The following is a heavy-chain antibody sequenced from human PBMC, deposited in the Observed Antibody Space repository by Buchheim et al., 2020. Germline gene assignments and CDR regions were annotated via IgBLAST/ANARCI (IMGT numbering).Heavy chain of an antibody. V-gene: IGHV3-15*01. Sequence: EVQLVESGGDLVKPGGSLRLSCAASGFTVTNAWMSWVRQAPGKGLEWVGRIKSKTDGETIDYAAPVKGIFTMSRDDSKNTLYLQMDSLKTEDTAVYYCTTGKSAMVAWGYYWGQGTL. J-gene: IGHJ4*02. CDR1: GFTVTNAW. D-gene: IGHD5-18*01. CDR2: IKSKTDGETI. CDR3: TTGKSAMVAWGYY.